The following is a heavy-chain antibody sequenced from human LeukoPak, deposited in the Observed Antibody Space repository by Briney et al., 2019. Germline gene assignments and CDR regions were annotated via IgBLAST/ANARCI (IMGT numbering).Heavy chain of an antibody. CDR2: IIPIFGTA. CDR1: GGTFSSYA. CDR3: ARGSDESSYYFDY. Sequence: SVKVSCKASGGTFSSYAISWVRQAPGQGLEWMGGIIPIFGTANYAQKFQGRVTITADESTSTAYMELSSLRSEDTAVYYCARGSDESSYYFDYWGQGTLVTVSS. V-gene: IGHV1-69*13. J-gene: IGHJ4*02. D-gene: IGHD6-19*01.